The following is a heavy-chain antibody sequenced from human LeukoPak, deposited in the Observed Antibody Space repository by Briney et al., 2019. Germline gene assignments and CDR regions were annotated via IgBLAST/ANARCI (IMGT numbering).Heavy chain of an antibody. CDR1: GYTFTGYY. CDR3: ARDGGIYSNYFDY. J-gene: IGHJ4*02. D-gene: IGHD4-11*01. CDR2: INPNSGGT. V-gene: IGHV1-2*02. Sequence: ASVKVSCKASGYTFTGYYMHWVRQAPGQGLEWMGWINPNSGGTNYAQKFQGRVTMTGDTSISTAYMELSRLRSDDTAVYYCARDGGIYSNYFDYWGQGTLVTVSS.